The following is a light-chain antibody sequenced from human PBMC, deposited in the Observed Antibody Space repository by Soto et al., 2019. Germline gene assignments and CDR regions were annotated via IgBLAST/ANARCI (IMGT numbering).Light chain of an antibody. CDR3: QHYDGSPRT. CDR2: GVF. CDR1: QSVNSNY. Sequence: ETVLTQSPGTVSLSPGERATLSCRTSQSVNSNYLAWYQQKPGQAPRLLIYGVFNSATGIPDRFSGSGSGTDFTLTISEMEPEDSAVYYCQHYDGSPRTFGKGTKLEIK. J-gene: IGKJ2*01. V-gene: IGKV3-20*01.